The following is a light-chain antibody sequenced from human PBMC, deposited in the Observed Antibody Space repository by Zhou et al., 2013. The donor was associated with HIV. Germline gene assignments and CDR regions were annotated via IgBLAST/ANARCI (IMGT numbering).Light chain of an antibody. CDR3: QQYGDSPST. CDR1: QSVSRNF. CDR2: GTS. J-gene: IGKJ3*01. Sequence: EIVMTQSPATLSVSPGEGATLSCRASQSVSRNFLAWYQQRPGQAPRLLIYGTSNRASGIPDRFSGSGSGTDFTLTISRLEPEDFAVYYCQQYGDSPSTFGPGTTVGL. V-gene: IGKV3-20*01.